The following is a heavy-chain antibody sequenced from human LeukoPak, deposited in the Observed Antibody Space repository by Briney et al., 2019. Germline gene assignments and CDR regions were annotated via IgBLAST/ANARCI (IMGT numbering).Heavy chain of an antibody. CDR1: GYTFTGYY. J-gene: IGHJ5*02. D-gene: IGHD6-19*01. Sequence: GASVKVSCKASGYTFTGYYMHWVRQATGQGLEWMGWMNPNSGNTGYAQKFQGRVTMTRDTSTSTVYMELSSLRSEDTAVYYCARGHPSQIPDIAVAGTIGFDPWGQGTLVTVSS. V-gene: IGHV1-8*02. CDR2: MNPNSGNT. CDR3: ARGHPSQIPDIAVAGTIGFDP.